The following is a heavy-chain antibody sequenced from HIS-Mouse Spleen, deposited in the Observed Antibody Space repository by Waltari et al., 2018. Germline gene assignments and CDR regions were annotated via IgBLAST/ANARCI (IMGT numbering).Heavy chain of an antibody. CDR2: IKHSGST. CDR1: GGSFSGYY. CDR3: ARRPLAAHDAFDI. Sequence: QVQLQHWGAGLLKPSETLSLTCAVYGGSFSGYYWSWIRQPPGKGLEWIGEIKHSGSTNYNPSLKSRVTISVDTSKNQFSLKLSSVTAADTAVYYCARRPLAAHDAFDIWGQGTMVTVSS. D-gene: IGHD6-6*01. J-gene: IGHJ3*02. V-gene: IGHV4-34*01.